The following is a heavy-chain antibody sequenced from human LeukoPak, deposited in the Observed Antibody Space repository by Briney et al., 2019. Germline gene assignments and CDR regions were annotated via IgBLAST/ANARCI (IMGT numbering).Heavy chain of an antibody. Sequence: GASVKVSCKASGYTFTGYYMHWVRQAPGQGLEWMGWINPNSGGTNYAQKFQGRVTMTRDTSISTAYMELSRLRSDDTAVYYCARYSGGWEDAFDIWGQGTMVTVSS. V-gene: IGHV1-2*02. J-gene: IGHJ3*02. CDR2: INPNSGGT. CDR1: GYTFTGYY. CDR3: ARYSGGWEDAFDI. D-gene: IGHD6-19*01.